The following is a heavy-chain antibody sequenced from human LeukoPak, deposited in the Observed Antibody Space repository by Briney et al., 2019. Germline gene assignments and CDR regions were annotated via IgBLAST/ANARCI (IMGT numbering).Heavy chain of an antibody. V-gene: IGHV3-43*02. J-gene: IGHJ4*02. CDR1: GFTFDDYA. D-gene: IGHD2-15*01. CDR3: AKDWCSNGGSYNRFFGY. Sequence: GGTLRLSCAASGFTFDDYAMHWVRQAPGKGLEWVSLISGDGGSTYYADSVKGRFTISRDNSKNSLYLQMNSLRTEDTALYYCAKDWCSNGGSYNRFFGYWGQGTLVTVSS. CDR2: ISGDGGST.